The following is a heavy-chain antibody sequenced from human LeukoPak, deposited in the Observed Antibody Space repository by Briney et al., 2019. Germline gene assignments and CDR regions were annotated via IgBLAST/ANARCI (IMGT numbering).Heavy chain of an antibody. D-gene: IGHD3-9*01. CDR3: ATGFGILTGYDY. Sequence: ASVKVSCKASGHTFTSYYMHWVRQAPGQGLEWMGIINPSGGSTSYAQKFQGRVTMTEDTSTDTAYMELSSLRSEDTAVYYCATGFGILTGYDYWGQGTLVTVSS. CDR2: INPSGGST. V-gene: IGHV1-46*01. CDR1: GHTFTSYY. J-gene: IGHJ4*02.